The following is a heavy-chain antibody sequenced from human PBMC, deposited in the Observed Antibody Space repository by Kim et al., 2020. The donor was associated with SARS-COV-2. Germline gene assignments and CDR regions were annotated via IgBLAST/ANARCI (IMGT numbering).Heavy chain of an antibody. Sequence: GGSLRLSCTASGFIFSDHSMDWVRQAPGEGLEWVGRIRNKAHSYTTEYAASVQGRFTISRNDSKNSLYLQMSSLKTADTAVYYCASRRSVDSRSDWGPWGQGTRVTVSS. CDR1: GFIFSDHS. J-gene: IGHJ5*02. CDR3: ASRRSVDSRSDWGP. CDR2: IRNKAHSYTT. D-gene: IGHD7-27*01. V-gene: IGHV3-72*01.